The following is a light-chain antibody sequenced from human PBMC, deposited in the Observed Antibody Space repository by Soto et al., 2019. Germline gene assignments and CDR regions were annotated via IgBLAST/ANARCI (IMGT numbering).Light chain of an antibody. V-gene: IGLV2-14*01. CDR1: SSDVGDYNY. Sequence: QSALTQPASVSGSPGQSITISCTGTSSDVGDYNYVSWYQQHPGKAPKLIIYEVSYRPSGVSNRFSGSKSGKTASLTISGLEAEDEALYYCSSYRSRTTLVFGGGTKLTVL. CDR2: EVS. J-gene: IGLJ2*01. CDR3: SSYRSRTTLV.